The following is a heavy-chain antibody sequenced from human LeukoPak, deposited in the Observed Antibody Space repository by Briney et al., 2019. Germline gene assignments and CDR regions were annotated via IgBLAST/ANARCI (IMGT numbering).Heavy chain of an antibody. Sequence: GGSLRLSCTASGLCFSNAWMSWVRQAPGKGQEWVGRIISRTSGGATDYAAPVRGRFTISRDDSQNTLYLQMNSLETEDTAVYYCTTYRYSYDVTDYSYFDYWGQGIPVTVSS. V-gene: IGHV3-15*01. CDR1: GLCFSNAW. CDR3: TTYRYSYDVTDYSYFDY. J-gene: IGHJ4*02. CDR2: IISRTSGGAT. D-gene: IGHD3-22*01.